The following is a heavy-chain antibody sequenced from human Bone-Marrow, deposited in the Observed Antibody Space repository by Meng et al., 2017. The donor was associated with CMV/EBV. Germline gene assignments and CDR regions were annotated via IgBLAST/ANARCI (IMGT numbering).Heavy chain of an antibody. J-gene: IGHJ3*01. Sequence: SVKVSCKASGGTSNTYTFNWVRQAPGRGLEWMGGIIPYLDESNYAQTFQGRFAITSDRSTAAFMELTSLRSEDTAVYFCAGRGPYGRVLNVWGQGTLVTVSS. CDR3: AGRGPYGRVLNV. CDR2: IIPYLDES. CDR1: GGTSNTYT. D-gene: IGHD3-10*01. V-gene: IGHV1-69*10.